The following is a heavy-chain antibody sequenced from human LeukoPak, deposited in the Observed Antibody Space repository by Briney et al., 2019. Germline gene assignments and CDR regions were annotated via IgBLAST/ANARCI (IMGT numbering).Heavy chain of an antibody. J-gene: IGHJ5*02. CDR3: AKLGVNEQYYDFWSGLKSNWFDP. D-gene: IGHD3-3*01. Sequence: GGSLRLSCAASGSTFSSYAMSWVRQAPGKGLEWVSAISGSGGSTYYADSVKGRFTISRDNSKNTLYLQMNSLRAEDTAVYYCAKLGVNEQYYDFWSGLKSNWFDPWGQGTLVTVSS. CDR2: ISGSGGST. CDR1: GSTFSSYA. V-gene: IGHV3-23*01.